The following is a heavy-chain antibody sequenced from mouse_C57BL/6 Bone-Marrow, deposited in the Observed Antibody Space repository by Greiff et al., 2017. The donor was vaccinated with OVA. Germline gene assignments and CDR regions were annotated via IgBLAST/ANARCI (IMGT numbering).Heavy chain of an antibody. CDR3: ASSSYYGYAMDY. CDR1: GYSITSGYD. J-gene: IGHJ4*01. Sequence: EVKVVESGPGMVKPSQSLSLTCTVTGYSITSGYDWHWIRHFPGNKLEWMGYISYSGSTNYNPSLKSRISITHDTSKNHFFLKLNSVTTEDTATYYCASSSYYGYAMDYWGQGTSVTVSS. CDR2: ISYSGST. V-gene: IGHV3-1*01. D-gene: IGHD2-10*01.